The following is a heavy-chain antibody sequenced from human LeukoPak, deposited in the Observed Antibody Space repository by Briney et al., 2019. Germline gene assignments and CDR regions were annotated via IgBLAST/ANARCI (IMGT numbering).Heavy chain of an antibody. V-gene: IGHV4-59*01. CDR3: ARGGAARLHFQN. D-gene: IGHD6-6*01. CDR1: GGSFGGYY. J-gene: IGHJ1*01. CDR2: IYHSGST. Sequence: SETLSLTCAVYGGSFGGYYWSWIRQPPGKGLEWIGYIYHSGSTNYNPSLQSRVTISVDTSKNQFSLNLNSVTAADTAVYYCARGGAARLHFQNWGQGTLVTVSS.